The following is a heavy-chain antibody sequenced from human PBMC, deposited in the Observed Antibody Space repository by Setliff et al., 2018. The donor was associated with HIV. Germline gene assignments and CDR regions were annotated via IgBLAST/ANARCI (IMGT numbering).Heavy chain of an antibody. Sequence: PSETLSLTCTVSDSGTYYWSWIRQPAGKGLEWIGRVSSRGDTNYNPSLKSRVTISVDTSKTQFSLKLSSVTAADTAVYYCARVSSTYWYSIFRNYYYHMDVWGKGTTVTVSS. CDR2: VSSRGDT. CDR1: DSGTYY. D-gene: IGHD2-8*02. CDR3: ARVSSTYWYSIFRNYYYHMDV. J-gene: IGHJ6*03. V-gene: IGHV4-4*07.